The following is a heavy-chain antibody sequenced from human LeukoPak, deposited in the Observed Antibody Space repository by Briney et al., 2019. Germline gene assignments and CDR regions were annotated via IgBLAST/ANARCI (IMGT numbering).Heavy chain of an antibody. J-gene: IGHJ4*02. Sequence: GASVTVSCTGSGYTFTSYAMHWVCQAPGQRLEWMGWINAGNGNTKYSQKFQGRVTITRDTSASTAYMELSSLRSEDTAVYYCARPWRSSGWYVPATPLDYWGQGTLVTVSS. D-gene: IGHD6-19*01. CDR3: ARPWRSSGWYVPATPLDY. CDR2: INAGNGNT. V-gene: IGHV1-3*01. CDR1: GYTFTSYA.